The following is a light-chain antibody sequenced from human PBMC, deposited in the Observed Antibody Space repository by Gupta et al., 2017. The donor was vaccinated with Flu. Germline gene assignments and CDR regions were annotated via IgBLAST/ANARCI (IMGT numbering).Light chain of an antibody. CDR2: DNN. V-gene: IGLV1-51*01. Sequence: QSVLTQPPSVSAAPGQKVNISCSGSSTNIGNNYVSWYQQLPGTTPKLLIYDNNKRPSGIPDRFAGSKSGTSATLGITGLQTGDEADYYCGTWDSRLSAAVFGGGTQLTVL. CDR1: STNIGNNY. J-gene: IGLJ7*01. CDR3: GTWDSRLSAAV.